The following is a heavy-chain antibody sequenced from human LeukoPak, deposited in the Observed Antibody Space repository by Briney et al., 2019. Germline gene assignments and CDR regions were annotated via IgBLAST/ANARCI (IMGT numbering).Heavy chain of an antibody. CDR2: ISPSGGST. D-gene: IGHD1-26*01. CDR3: ARDSGSYADY. V-gene: IGHV1-46*01. J-gene: IGHJ4*02. Sequence: ASVKVSCKASGYTFTSYFIHWVRQAPGQGLEWMGMISPSGGSTSYAQKFQGRVTMTRDTSTGTVYMELSSLRSEDTAVYYCARDSGSYADYWGQGTLVTVSS. CDR1: GYTFTSYF.